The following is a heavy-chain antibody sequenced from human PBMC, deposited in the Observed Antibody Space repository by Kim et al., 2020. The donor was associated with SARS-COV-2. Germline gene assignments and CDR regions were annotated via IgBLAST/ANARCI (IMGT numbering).Heavy chain of an antibody. V-gene: IGHV4-34*01. J-gene: IGHJ5*02. CDR2: INHSGST. CDR1: GGFFSGYY. D-gene: IGHD3-22*01. Sequence: SETLSLTCAVYGGFFSGYYWSWIRQPPGKGLEWIGEINHSGSTNYNPSLKSRVTISVDTSKNQFSLKLSSVTAADTAVYYCARVRGSGYIKRGKNWFDPWGQGTLVTVSS. CDR3: ARVRGSGYIKRGKNWFDP.